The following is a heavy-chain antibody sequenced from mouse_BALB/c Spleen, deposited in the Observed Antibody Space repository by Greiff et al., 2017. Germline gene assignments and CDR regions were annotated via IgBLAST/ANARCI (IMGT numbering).Heavy chain of an antibody. J-gene: IGHJ2*01. CDR2: IRNKANGYTT. V-gene: IGHV7-3*02. D-gene: IGHD1-1*01. CDR3: ARDDQYYGSSYGAY. Sequence: EVQLVESGGGLVQPGGSLRLSCATSGFTFTDYYMSWVRQPPGKALEWLGFIRNKANGYTTEYSASVKGRFTISRDNSQSILYLQMNTLRAEDSATYYCARDDQYYGSSYGAYWGQGTTLTVSS. CDR1: GFTFTDYY.